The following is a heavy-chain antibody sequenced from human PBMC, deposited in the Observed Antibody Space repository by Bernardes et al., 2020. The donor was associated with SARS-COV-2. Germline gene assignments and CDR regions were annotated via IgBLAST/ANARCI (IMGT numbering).Heavy chain of an antibody. CDR2: IYYSGST. J-gene: IGHJ6*02. CDR3: ARTASGGGPFDYYYNGMDA. D-gene: IGHD3-10*01. Sequence: SETLSLTCTASGGSISSYYWSWIRQPPGKGLEWIGYIYYSGSTNYNPSLKSRVAISVDTSKNQFSLKLSSVTAADTAVYYCARTASGGGPFDYYYNGMDAWGQGTTVTVSS. CDR1: GGSISSYY. V-gene: IGHV4-59*08.